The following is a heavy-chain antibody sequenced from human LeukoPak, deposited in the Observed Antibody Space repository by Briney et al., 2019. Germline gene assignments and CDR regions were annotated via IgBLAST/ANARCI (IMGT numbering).Heavy chain of an antibody. J-gene: IGHJ5*02. V-gene: IGHV4-34*01. CDR2: INHSGST. CDR1: GGSFSGYY. CDR3: AREADYCSSTSCYAGWFDP. D-gene: IGHD2-2*01. Sequence: SETLSLTCAVYGGSFSGYYWSWIRQPPGKGLEWIGEINHSGSTNYNPSLKSRVTISVDTSKNQFSRKLSSVTAADTAVYYCAREADYCSSTSCYAGWFDPWGQGTLVTVSS.